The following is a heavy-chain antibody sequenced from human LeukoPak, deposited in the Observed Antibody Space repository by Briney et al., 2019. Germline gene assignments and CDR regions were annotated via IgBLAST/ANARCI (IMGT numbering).Heavy chain of an antibody. CDR1: GAFISGSNFY. CDR3: EVVAAVNYFDY. D-gene: IGHD2-15*01. Sequence: PSETLSLTCTVSGAFISGSNFYCAWIRQSPGKGPEWIGSTYYSGSTYYSPSLKSRVTISVDTSKNQFSLKLSSVTAADTAVYYCEVVAAVNYFDYWGQGTLVTVSS. V-gene: IGHV4-39*07. J-gene: IGHJ4*02. CDR2: TYYSGST.